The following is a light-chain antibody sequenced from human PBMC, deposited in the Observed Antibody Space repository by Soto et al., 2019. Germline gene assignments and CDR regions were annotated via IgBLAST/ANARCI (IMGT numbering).Light chain of an antibody. Sequence: QAVVTQESSFSVSPGGTVTLTCGLISGSVSSAHNPNWYQQTPGQAPRTLIYSTSTRSSGVPDRFSGSILGNKAALTITGALADDESDYYCALFMGNGISVFGTGTKLTVL. CDR2: STS. CDR3: ALFMGNGISV. J-gene: IGLJ1*01. V-gene: IGLV8-61*01. CDR1: SGSVSSAHN.